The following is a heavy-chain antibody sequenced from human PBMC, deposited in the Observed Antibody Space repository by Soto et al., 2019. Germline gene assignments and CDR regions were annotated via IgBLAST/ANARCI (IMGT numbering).Heavy chain of an antibody. V-gene: IGHV4-59*01. J-gene: IGHJ4*02. CDR3: ARGLRATKLVN. D-gene: IGHD5-12*01. CDR2: IYYTGST. CDR1: GGSISSYY. Sequence: SETLSLTCTVSGGSISSYYWNWVRQPPGKALEWIGYIYYTGSTNYNPSLKSRLTISVDTSKNQFSLKLSSVTAADTAVYYCARGLRATKLVNWGQGTMVTVYS.